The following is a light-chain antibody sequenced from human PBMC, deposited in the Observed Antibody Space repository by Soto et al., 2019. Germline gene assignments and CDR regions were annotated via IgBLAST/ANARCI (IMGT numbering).Light chain of an antibody. CDR1: QAIRDD. CDR2: GAS. Sequence: AIQMTQSPSSLSASVGDRVTITCRASQAIRDDLGWYQQKPGKAPKSLIYGASHLHSGVPSRFSGSGYDIDFTLTISSLQPEDFATYYCLQDDSYPLTFGPGTKVDIK. V-gene: IGKV1-6*01. J-gene: IGKJ3*01. CDR3: LQDDSYPLT.